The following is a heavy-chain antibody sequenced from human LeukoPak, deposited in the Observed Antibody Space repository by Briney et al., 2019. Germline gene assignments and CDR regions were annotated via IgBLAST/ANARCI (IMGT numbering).Heavy chain of an antibody. CDR1: GDSVSSNSAA. Sequence: SQTLSLTCAISGDSVSSNSAAWNWIRQSPSRGLEWLGRTYYRSKWYNEYAVSVKSRITINPDTSKNQFSLQLNSVTPEDTAVYYCARDRSDTAMVTWHRGRPSVYFDYWGQGTLVTVSS. J-gene: IGHJ4*02. V-gene: IGHV6-1*01. D-gene: IGHD5-18*01. CDR2: TYYRSKWYN. CDR3: ARDRSDTAMVTWHRGRPSVYFDY.